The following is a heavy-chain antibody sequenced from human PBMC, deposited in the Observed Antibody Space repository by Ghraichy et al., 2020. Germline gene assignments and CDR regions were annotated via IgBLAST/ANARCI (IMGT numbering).Heavy chain of an antibody. CDR1: GGSLSGYY. Sequence: SETLSLTCAVYGGSLSGYYWSWIRQPPGKGLEWIGEIDHSGSTNYNPSLKSRLTISVDTSKNQFSLKLSSVTAADSAVYYCARGRKLSSWLIYWHFDLWGRGTLVTVSS. CDR3: ARGRKLSSWLIYWHFDL. D-gene: IGHD6-13*01. CDR2: IDHSGST. V-gene: IGHV4-34*01. J-gene: IGHJ2*01.